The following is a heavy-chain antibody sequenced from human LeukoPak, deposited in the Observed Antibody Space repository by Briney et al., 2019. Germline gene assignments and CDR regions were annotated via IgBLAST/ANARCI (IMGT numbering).Heavy chain of an antibody. CDR1: GSSFTNYW. CDR2: IHPGDSNT. J-gene: IGHJ4*02. D-gene: IGHD2-15*01. V-gene: IGHV5-51*01. CDR3: ARGKGYCSADSCYFYDF. Sequence: GESLKISCKGSGSSFTNYWIGWVRQMPGKGLEWMGAIHPGDSNTKYNPSFQGRVTISADKSISTAYLQWSSLEASDTAMYYCARGKGYCSADSCYFYDFWGQGTLVTVSS.